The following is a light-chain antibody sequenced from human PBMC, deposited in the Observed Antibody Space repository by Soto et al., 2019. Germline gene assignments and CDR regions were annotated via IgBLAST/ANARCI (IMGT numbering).Light chain of an antibody. CDR1: DIGSKG. Sequence: SYELTQPPSVSVAPGKTASISCGGNDIGSKGVHWYQQKPGQAPVLVIYSDADLPPVIPERFSGSNSANLATLTITRVEAGDEADSYCQVWDRGSSHVVFGGGTQLTVL. CDR2: SDA. CDR3: QVWDRGSSHVV. V-gene: IGLV3-21*04. J-gene: IGLJ2*01.